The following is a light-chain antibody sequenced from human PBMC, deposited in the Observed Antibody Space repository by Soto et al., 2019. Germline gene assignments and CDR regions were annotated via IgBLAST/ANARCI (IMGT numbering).Light chain of an antibody. J-gene: IGLJ1*01. CDR2: DVT. V-gene: IGLV2-11*01. CDR3: CSYAGSYTYV. CDR1: SSDVGGYGY. Sequence: QSVLTQPRSVSGSPGQSVTISCTGTSSDVGGYGYVSWYQQHPGKAPKLMIYDVTKRPSGVPDRFSGSKSGNTASLTISGLQAEDEPDYYCCSYAGSYTYVFGNGTKVXXL.